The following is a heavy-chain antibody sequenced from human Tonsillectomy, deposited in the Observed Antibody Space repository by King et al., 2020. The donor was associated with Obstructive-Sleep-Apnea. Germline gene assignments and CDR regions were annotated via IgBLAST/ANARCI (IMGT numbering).Heavy chain of an antibody. V-gene: IGHV3-30*02. CDR3: AKEGGGFLTGSYYFDY. D-gene: IGHD3-9*01. J-gene: IGHJ4*02. CDR1: GFIFSSYG. Sequence: VQLVESGGGVVQPGGSLRLSCAASGFIFSSYGMHGVRQAPGRGLEWGAFIRYECSNKYCADSVKGRFTISRDNSRNTLYLQMNSLRAEDTVVYYCAKEGGGFLTGSYYFDYWGQGTLVTVSS. CDR2: IRYECSNK.